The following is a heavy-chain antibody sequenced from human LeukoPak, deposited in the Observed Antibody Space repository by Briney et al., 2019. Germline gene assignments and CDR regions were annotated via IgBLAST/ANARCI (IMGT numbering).Heavy chain of an antibody. V-gene: IGHV3-9*01. Sequence: GGSLRLSCAASGFTFDDYAMHWVRRAPGKGLEWVSGISWNSGSIGYADSVKGRFTISRDNAKNSLYLQMNSLRAEDTALYYCAKDIVAAAPVGMDVWGQGTTVTVSS. CDR2: ISWNSGSI. CDR3: AKDIVAAAPVGMDV. D-gene: IGHD2-2*01. J-gene: IGHJ6*02. CDR1: GFTFDDYA.